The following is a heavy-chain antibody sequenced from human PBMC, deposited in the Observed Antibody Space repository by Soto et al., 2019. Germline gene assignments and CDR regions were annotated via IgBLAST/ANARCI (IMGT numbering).Heavy chain of an antibody. J-gene: IGHJ4*02. CDR2: ISDHGTTI. CDR3: ASRELDRAIDQ. CDR1: GFTFSSRS. V-gene: IGHV3-48*02. D-gene: IGHD3-3*01. Sequence: EVQLVESGGGSVQPGGSLRLSCAASGFTFSSRSMNWVRQAPGKGLEWISYISDHGTTIYYADSVKGRFTISRDNARNSLYLQMDSLTDDDTAVYHCASRELDRAIDQWGQGTLVTVSS.